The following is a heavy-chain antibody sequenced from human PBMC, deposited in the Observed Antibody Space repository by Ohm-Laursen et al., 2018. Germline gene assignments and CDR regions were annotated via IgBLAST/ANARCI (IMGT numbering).Heavy chain of an antibody. D-gene: IGHD3-10*01. Sequence: SLRLSCAASGFTFSDYGLHWVRQAPGKGLEWVAVISSDGRNKYYADSVKGRFTISRDNSKNTLYLQMHSLRVEDTAVYYCAKDLRNYYASKPLYYYYGMDVWGQGTKVSVSS. V-gene: IGHV3-30*18. J-gene: IGHJ6*02. CDR2: ISSDGRNK. CDR3: AKDLRNYYASKPLYYYYGMDV. CDR1: GFTFSDYG.